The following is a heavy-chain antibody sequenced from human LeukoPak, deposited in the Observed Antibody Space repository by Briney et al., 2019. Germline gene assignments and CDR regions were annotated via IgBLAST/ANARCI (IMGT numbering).Heavy chain of an antibody. J-gene: IGHJ1*01. CDR2: ISGSGGST. CDR1: GFTFSSYA. Sequence: GGSLRLSCAASGFTFSSYAISWVRQAPGKGLEWVSAISGSGGSTYYADSVKGRFTISRDNSKNTLYLQMNSLRAEDTAVYYCAKEEVEVVAATIAEYFQHWGQGTLVTVSS. D-gene: IGHD2-15*01. CDR3: AKEEVEVVAATIAEYFQH. V-gene: IGHV3-23*01.